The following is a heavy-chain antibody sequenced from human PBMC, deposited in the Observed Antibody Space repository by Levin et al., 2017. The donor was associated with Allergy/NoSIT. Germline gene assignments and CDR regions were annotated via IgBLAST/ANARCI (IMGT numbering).Heavy chain of an antibody. CDR3: AKDIGSSWGSSFDY. D-gene: IGHD6-13*01. J-gene: IGHJ4*02. V-gene: IGHV3-23*01. CDR1: GFAFSSYA. Sequence: GASVKVSCAASGFAFSSYAMNWVRQAPGKGLEWVSGISGSGGGTYYADSVQGRFTISRDNSKNTLYLQMNSLRAEDTALYYCAKDIGSSWGSSFDYWGQGTLVTVSS. CDR2: ISGSGGGT.